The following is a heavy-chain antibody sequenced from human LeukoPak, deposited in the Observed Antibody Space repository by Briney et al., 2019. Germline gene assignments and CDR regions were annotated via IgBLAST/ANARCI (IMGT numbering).Heavy chain of an antibody. CDR2: ISGDGGST. Sequence: HPGGSLRLSCAASGFMFKIHAMSWVRQAPGKGLEWVSLISGDGGSTFYADSVKGRFTISRDNSKNSLYLQMNSLRSDDTALYYCARESESSGWYDYWGQGTLVTVSS. J-gene: IGHJ4*02. CDR3: ARESESSGWYDY. D-gene: IGHD6-19*01. V-gene: IGHV3-43*02. CDR1: GFMFKIHA.